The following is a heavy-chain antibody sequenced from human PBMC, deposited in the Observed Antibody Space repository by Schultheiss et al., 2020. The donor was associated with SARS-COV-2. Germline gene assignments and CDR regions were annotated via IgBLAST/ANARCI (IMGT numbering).Heavy chain of an antibody. CDR3: ARDTVPAAIPYNWFDP. CDR1: GFTFSSYA. CDR2: ISYDGSNK. D-gene: IGHD2-2*02. V-gene: IGHV3-30*04. Sequence: GGSLRLSCAASGFTFSSYAMHWVRQAPGKGLEWVAVISYDGSNKYYADSVKGRFTISRDNSKNTLYLQMNSLRAEDTAVYYCARDTVPAAIPYNWFDPWGQGTLVTVSS. J-gene: IGHJ5*02.